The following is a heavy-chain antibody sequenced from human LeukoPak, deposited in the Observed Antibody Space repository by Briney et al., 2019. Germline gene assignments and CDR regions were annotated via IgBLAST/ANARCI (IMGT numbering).Heavy chain of an antibody. J-gene: IGHJ5*02. D-gene: IGHD1-1*01. CDR1: GFTFSSYE. Sequence: GGSLRLSCAASGFTFSSYEMNWVRQAPGKGLEWVSSISSSSSYIYYADSVKGRFTISRDNAKNSLYLQMNSLRAEDTAVYYCARHILEEHWFDPWGLGTLVIVSS. V-gene: IGHV3-21*01. CDR2: ISSSSSYI. CDR3: ARHILEEHWFDP.